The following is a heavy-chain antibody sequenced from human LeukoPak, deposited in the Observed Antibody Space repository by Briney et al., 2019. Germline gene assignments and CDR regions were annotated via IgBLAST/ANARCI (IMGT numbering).Heavy chain of an antibody. Sequence: ASVKVSCKASGYTFTNYYMHWVRQAPGQGLEWMGIISPSTGSTSYAQKFQGRVTMTRDTSTSTVYMELSSLRSEDTAIYYCARDLASSGYYYDWGQGTLVTVSS. CDR2: ISPSTGST. CDR3: ARDLASSGYYYD. CDR1: GYTFTNYY. V-gene: IGHV1-46*01. J-gene: IGHJ4*02. D-gene: IGHD3-22*01.